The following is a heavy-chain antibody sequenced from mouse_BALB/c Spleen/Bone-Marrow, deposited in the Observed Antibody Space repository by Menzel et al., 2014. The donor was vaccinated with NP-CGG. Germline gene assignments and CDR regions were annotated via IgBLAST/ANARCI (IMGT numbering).Heavy chain of an antibody. V-gene: IGHV2-9*02. Sequence: VQGVESGPGLVAPSQSLSITCTVPGFSLTSYGVHWVRQPPGKGLEWLGVIWAGGSTNYNSALMSRLSISKDNSKSQVFLKMNSLQTDDTAMYYCARAAYRYDVTWFAYWGQGTLVTVSA. CDR2: IWAGGST. D-gene: IGHD2-14*01. CDR3: ARAAYRYDVTWFAY. CDR1: GFSLTSYG. J-gene: IGHJ3*01.